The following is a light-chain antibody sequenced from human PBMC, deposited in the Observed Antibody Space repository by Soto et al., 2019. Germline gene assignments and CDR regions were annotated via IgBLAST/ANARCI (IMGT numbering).Light chain of an antibody. CDR1: QSLGNW. CDR2: QAS. Sequence: DIQMTQSPSTLSASVGDRVTITCRASQSLGNWLAWYQQKPGKAPKLLIYQASTLHSGVQSRFSGSGSGTEFTLTNTSRQPEDFAPDYDQHYNLYSDTVGQGTWLVIK. J-gene: IGKJ5*01. CDR3: QHYNLYSDT. V-gene: IGKV1-5*03.